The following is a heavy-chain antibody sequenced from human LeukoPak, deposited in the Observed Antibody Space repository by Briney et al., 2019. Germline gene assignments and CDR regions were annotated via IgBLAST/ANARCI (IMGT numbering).Heavy chain of an antibody. Sequence: ASVKVSCKASGYTFTGYYMHWVRQAPGQGLEWMGRINPNSGGTNYAQKFQGRVTMTRDTSISTAYLELNRLRSDDTAVYYCARDQDYRNYVAEYWGRGTLVAVSS. J-gene: IGHJ4*02. CDR2: INPNSGGT. V-gene: IGHV1-2*06. CDR1: GYTFTGYY. CDR3: ARDQDYRNYVAEY. D-gene: IGHD4-11*01.